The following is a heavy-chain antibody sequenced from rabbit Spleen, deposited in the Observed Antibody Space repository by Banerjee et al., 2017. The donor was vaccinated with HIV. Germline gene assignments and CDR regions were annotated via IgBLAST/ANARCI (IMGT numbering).Heavy chain of an antibody. V-gene: IGHV1S45*01. CDR1: GFSFSSSYW. J-gene: IGHJ4*01. CDR3: ARDAGYGGYGHNL. D-gene: IGHD7-1*01. CDR2: VVTGTGST. Sequence: QEQLEESGGDLVKPGASLTLTCTASGFSFSSSYWICWVRQAPGKGLEWIACVVTGTGSTYYASWAKGRFTISKTSSTTVTLQMTSLTAADTATYFCARDAGYGGYGHNLWGQGTLVTVS.